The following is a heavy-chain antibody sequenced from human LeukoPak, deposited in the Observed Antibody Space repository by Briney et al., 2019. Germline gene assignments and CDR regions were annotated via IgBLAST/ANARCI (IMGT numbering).Heavy chain of an antibody. CDR3: ARDVYGGIDY. CDR1: GFTFSSYA. D-gene: IGHD4-23*01. CDR2: ISGSGVST. J-gene: IGHJ4*02. Sequence: GGSLRLSCAASGFTFSSYAMRWVRQAPGKGLEWVSVISGSGVSTYYADSVKGRFTISRDNSKNTLFLQMNGLRAEDTAVYYCARDVYGGIDYWGQGTLVTVSS. V-gene: IGHV3-23*01.